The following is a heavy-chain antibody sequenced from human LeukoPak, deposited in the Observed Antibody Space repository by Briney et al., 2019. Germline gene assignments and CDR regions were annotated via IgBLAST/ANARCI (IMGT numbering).Heavy chain of an antibody. CDR2: IKRDGNEK. J-gene: IGHJ4*02. V-gene: IGHV3-7*01. CDR3: ALNMVGGQIFDF. Sequence: RGSLRLSCAASGFTFSNYWMSWVRQAPGKGLEWVADIKRDGNEKHYVDSVKGRFTISRDNAKNLLYLQMSGLRVEDTAVYYCALNMVGGQIFDFWGQGTLVTVSS. D-gene: IGHD3-10*01. CDR1: GFTFSNYW.